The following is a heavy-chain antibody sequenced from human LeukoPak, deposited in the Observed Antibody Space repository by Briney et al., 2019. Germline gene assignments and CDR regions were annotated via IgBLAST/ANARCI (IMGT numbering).Heavy chain of an antibody. D-gene: IGHD3-3*01. CDR1: GGSISSGSYY. J-gene: IGHJ5*02. V-gene: IGHV4-61*02. Sequence: SETLSLTXTVSGGSISSGSYYWSWIRQPAGEGLEWIGRIYTSGSTNYNPSLKSRVTISVDTSKNQFSLKLSSVTAADTAVYYCARDRRPTYDFWSGYDNWFDPWGQGTLVTVSS. CDR3: ARDRRPTYDFWSGYDNWFDP. CDR2: IYTSGST.